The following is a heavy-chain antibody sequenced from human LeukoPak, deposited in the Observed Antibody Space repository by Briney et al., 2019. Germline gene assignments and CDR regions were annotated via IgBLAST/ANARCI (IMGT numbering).Heavy chain of an antibody. D-gene: IGHD3-10*01. Sequence: SETQSLTCTVSGGSISSYYWSWIRQPPGKGLEWIGYIYYSGSTNYNPSLKSRVTISVDTSKNQFSLKLSSVTAADTAVYYCARPMVRGVIVPFDIWGQGTMVTVSS. CDR1: GGSISSYY. J-gene: IGHJ3*02. V-gene: IGHV4-59*08. CDR3: ARPMVRGVIVPFDI. CDR2: IYYSGST.